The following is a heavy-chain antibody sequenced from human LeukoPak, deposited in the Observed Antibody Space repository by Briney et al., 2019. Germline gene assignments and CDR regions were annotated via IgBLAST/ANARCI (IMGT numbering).Heavy chain of an antibody. D-gene: IGHD3-3*01. Sequence: TFDDYAMHWIRQPPGKGLEWIGYIYYSGSTYYNPSLKSRVTISVDTSKNQFSLKLSSVTAADTAVYYCARAIWLEWLFFDYWGQGTLVTVSS. CDR3: ARAIWLEWLFFDY. J-gene: IGHJ4*02. V-gene: IGHV4-30-4*08. CDR1: TFDDYA. CDR2: IYYSGST.